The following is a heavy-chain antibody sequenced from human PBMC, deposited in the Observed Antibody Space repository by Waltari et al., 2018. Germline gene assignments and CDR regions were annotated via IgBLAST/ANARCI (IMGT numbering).Heavy chain of an antibody. D-gene: IGHD3-10*01. V-gene: IGHV4-38-2*01. J-gene: IGHJ6*02. CDR3: ATRGAPLLWFGESLPLGMDV. CDR2: IYHSGST. CDR1: GYSISSGYY. Sequence: QVQLQESGPGLVKPSETLSLTCAVSGYSISSGYYWGWIRQPPGKGLEWIGSIYHSGSTYYNPSLKSRVTISVDTSKNQFSLKLSSVTAADTAVYYCATRGAPLLWFGESLPLGMDVWGQGTTVTVSS.